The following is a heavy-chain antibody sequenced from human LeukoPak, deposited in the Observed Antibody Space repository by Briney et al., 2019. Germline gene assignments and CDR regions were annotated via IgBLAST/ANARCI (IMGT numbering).Heavy chain of an antibody. V-gene: IGHV3-7*04. CDR2: IKQDGSEK. D-gene: IGHD1-26*01. J-gene: IGHJ6*03. Sequence: GGSLRLSCAASGFTFSSYWMSWVRQAPGKGLEWVANIKQDGSEKYYVDSVKGRFTISRDNAKNSLYLQMNSLRAEDTAVYYCARGYSGSYYYYYMDVWGKGTTVTISS. CDR1: GFTFSSYW. CDR3: ARGYSGSYYYYYMDV.